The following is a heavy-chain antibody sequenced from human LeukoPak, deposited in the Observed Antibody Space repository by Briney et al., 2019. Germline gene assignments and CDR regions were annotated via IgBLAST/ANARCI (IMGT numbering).Heavy chain of an antibody. CDR1: GGTFSSYA. Sequence: ASVGVSCKASGGTFSSYAISWVRQAPGRGLEWMGGIIPIFGTANYAQKFQGRVTITTDESTSTAYMELSSLRSEDTAVYYCARDFDYYGSGSYHGLDYWGQGTLVTVSS. J-gene: IGHJ4*02. V-gene: IGHV1-69*05. D-gene: IGHD3-10*01. CDR3: ARDFDYYGSGSYHGLDY. CDR2: IIPIFGTA.